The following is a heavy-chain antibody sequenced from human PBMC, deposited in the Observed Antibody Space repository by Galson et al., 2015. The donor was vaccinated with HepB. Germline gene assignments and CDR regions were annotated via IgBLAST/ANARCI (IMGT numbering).Heavy chain of an antibody. CDR2: IIPIFGTR. Sequence: SVKVSCKASGGTFSRYAISWVRQAPGQGLAWMGGIIPIFGTRKYAQKFQGRVTITADESTSTAYMELSSLRSEDTAVYYCARETPSYYYDSSEEGPFDIWGQGTRVIVSS. V-gene: IGHV1-69*13. CDR3: ARETPSYYYDSSEEGPFDI. J-gene: IGHJ3*02. CDR1: GGTFSRYA. D-gene: IGHD3-22*01.